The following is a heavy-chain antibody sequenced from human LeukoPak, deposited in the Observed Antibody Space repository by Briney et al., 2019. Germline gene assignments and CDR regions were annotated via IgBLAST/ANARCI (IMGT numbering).Heavy chain of an antibody. D-gene: IGHD2-2*01. CDR1: GFTFSSYA. CDR2: ISGSGGST. CDR3: ARWYCTSTSCYYDY. V-gene: IGHV3-23*01. Sequence: GGSLRLSCAASGFTFSSYAMSWVRQAPGKGLEWVSAISGSGGSTYYADSVKGRFTISRDNSKNTLYLQMHSLRAEDTAVYYCARWYCTSTSCYYDYWGQGTLVTVSS. J-gene: IGHJ4*02.